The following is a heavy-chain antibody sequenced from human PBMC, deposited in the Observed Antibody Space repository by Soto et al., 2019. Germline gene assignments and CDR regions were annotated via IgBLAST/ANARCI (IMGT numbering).Heavy chain of an antibody. J-gene: IGHJ3*02. D-gene: IGHD5-12*01. CDR3: AKDRGYSGYHLFLHAFDI. V-gene: IGHV3-9*01. Sequence: EVQLVESGGGLVQPGRSLRLSCAASGFTFDDYAMHWVRQAPGKGLEWVSGISWNSGSIGSTDSVKGRFTISRDNAKNSLYLQMNSLRAEHTALYYCAKDRGYSGYHLFLHAFDIWGQGTMVTVSS. CDR2: ISWNSGSI. CDR1: GFTFDDYA.